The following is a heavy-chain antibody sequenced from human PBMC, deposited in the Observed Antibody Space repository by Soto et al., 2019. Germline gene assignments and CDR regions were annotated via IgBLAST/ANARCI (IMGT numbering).Heavy chain of an antibody. J-gene: IGHJ4*02. D-gene: IGHD3-22*01. CDR3: VKRLVRSGYSFDY. Sequence: EVQLVESGGGLVQPGGSLRLSCSASGFTFSSYAMHWVRQAPGKGLEYVSAISSNGGSTYYADSVKGRFTISRDNSKNTLYLQMSSLRAEDTDVYYCVKRLVRSGYSFDYWGQGTLVIVSS. V-gene: IGHV3-64D*08. CDR1: GFTFSSYA. CDR2: ISSNGGST.